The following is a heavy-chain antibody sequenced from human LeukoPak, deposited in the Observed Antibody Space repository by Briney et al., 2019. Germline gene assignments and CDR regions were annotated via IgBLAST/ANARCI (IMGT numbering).Heavy chain of an antibody. CDR3: AREYGSGSYSYYFDY. D-gene: IGHD3-10*01. V-gene: IGHV1-2*02. J-gene: IGHJ4*02. CDR2: INPNSGGT. CDR1: GYTFTGYY. Sequence: ASVKVSCKASGYTFTGYYMHWVRQAPGQGLEWMGWINPNSGGTNYAQKVQGRVTMTRDTSISTAYMELSRLRSDDTAVYYCAREYGSGSYSYYFDYWGQGTLVTVSS.